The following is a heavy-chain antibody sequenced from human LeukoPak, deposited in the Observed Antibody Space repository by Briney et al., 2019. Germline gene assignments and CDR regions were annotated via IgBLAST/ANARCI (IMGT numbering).Heavy chain of an antibody. V-gene: IGHV1-18*01. CDR2: ISAYNGNL. CDR3: ARVVGSGSYYYYYYMDV. Sequence: GASVKVSCKASGYTFTRNGISWVRQAPGQGLEWMGWISAYNGNLNYAQKLQGRDIMTTETSTSTAYMELRSLRSNDTAVYYCARVVGSGSYYYYYYMDVWGKGTTVTVFS. CDR1: GYTFTRNG. J-gene: IGHJ6*03. D-gene: IGHD3-10*01.